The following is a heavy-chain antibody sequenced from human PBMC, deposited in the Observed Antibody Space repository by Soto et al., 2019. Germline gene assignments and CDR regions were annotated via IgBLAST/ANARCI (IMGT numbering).Heavy chain of an antibody. Sequence: QVQLVESGGGVVQPGRSLRLSCAASGFTFSSYGMHWVRQAPGKGLEWVALISFDGASKYYADSVKGRFTISRDNSKNTLYLPVNSLRAEDTDVYYCAKVESSGWYAWGQGTLVTVSS. CDR2: ISFDGASK. CDR3: AKVESSGWYA. V-gene: IGHV3-30*18. D-gene: IGHD6-19*01. CDR1: GFTFSSYG. J-gene: IGHJ4*02.